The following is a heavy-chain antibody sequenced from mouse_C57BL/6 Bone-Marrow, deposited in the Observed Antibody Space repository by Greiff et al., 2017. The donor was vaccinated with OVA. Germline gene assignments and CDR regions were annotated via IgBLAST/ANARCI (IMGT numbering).Heavy chain of an antibody. CDR1: GYTFTSYW. CDR3: ARGYYGYDDWFAY. J-gene: IGHJ3*01. D-gene: IGHD2-2*01. Sequence: QVQLQQPGAELVKPGASVKLSCKASGYTFTSYWMHWVKQRPGQGLEWIGMIHPNSGSTNYNEKFKSKATLTVDKSSSTAYMQLSSLTSEDSAVYYCARGYYGYDDWFAYWGQGTLVTVSA. V-gene: IGHV1-64*01. CDR2: IHPNSGST.